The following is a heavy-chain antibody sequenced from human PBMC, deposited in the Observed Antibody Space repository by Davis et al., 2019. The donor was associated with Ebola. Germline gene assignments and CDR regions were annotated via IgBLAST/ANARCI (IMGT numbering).Heavy chain of an antibody. V-gene: IGHV3-30*04. CDR3: ARDRSIVGATDNFDY. Sequence: GESLKISCAASGFTFSSYAMHWVRQAPGKGLEWVAVISYDGSNKYYADSVKGRFTISRDNSKNTLYLQMSSLRAEDTAVYYCARDRSIVGATDNFDYWGQGTLVTVSS. CDR2: ISYDGSNK. J-gene: IGHJ4*02. CDR1: GFTFSSYA. D-gene: IGHD1-26*01.